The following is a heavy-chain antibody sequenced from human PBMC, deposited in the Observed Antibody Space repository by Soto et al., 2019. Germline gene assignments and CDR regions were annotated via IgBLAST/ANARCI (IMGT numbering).Heavy chain of an antibody. Sequence: QVPMVKSGAEGKRPGASVKVSCKASGYTFTNYYMHWGRQAPGQGLEWMGVTHYSGATPTCAQKYQGRVNLATDTSSSTVYRELRRLTSEDAAVYYGVRDLNYKFFFELWCQGTLVTVSS. CDR3: VRDLNYKFFFEL. CDR2: THYSGATP. J-gene: IGHJ1*01. CDR1: GYTFTNYY. V-gene: IGHV1-46*01. D-gene: IGHD3-10*01.